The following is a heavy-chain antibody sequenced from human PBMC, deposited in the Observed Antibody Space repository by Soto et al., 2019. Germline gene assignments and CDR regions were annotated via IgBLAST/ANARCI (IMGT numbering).Heavy chain of an antibody. CDR2: IYYSGST. CDR1: GGSISSGGYY. Sequence: QVQLQESGPGLVKPSQTPSLTCTVSGGSISSGGYYWSWIRQHPGKGLEWIGYIYYSGSTYYNPSIKTRVSXXVXTXXSQFSLKLSSVPAADTAVYYCARGSRRGGWGYFQHWGQGTLVTVSS. V-gene: IGHV4-31*03. CDR3: ARGSRRGGWGYFQH. D-gene: IGHD6-13*01. J-gene: IGHJ1*01.